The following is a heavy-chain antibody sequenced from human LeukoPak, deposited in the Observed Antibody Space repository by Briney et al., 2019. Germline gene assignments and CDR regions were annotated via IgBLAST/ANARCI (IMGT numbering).Heavy chain of an antibody. V-gene: IGHV1-69*13. CDR1: GGTFNTFA. Sequence: SVKVSCKASGGTFNTFAFSWVRQAPGQGLEWMGGIIPFLGTSNYAQKFQGRVTITADASTNTAYMELSSLRSEDTAVFYCAGLRGMIRGVRYFDYWGQGTLVSVSS. CDR3: AGLRGMIRGVRYFDY. D-gene: IGHD3-10*01. CDR2: IIPFLGTS. J-gene: IGHJ4*02.